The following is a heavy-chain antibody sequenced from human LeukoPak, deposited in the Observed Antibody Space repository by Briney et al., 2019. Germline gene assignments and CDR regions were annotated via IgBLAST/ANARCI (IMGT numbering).Heavy chain of an antibody. Sequence: GGSLRRSCSGSGFTFSSFGMHWVRQAPGKGLEGVAVISHDGSYEYYADSMKGRFTIARDTSKNTLDLQMNSLRAEDTAVYYCAKDGLWFGDLTYFDYWGQGVLVTVSS. CDR1: GFTFSSFG. V-gene: IGHV3-30*18. J-gene: IGHJ4*02. D-gene: IGHD3-10*01. CDR2: ISHDGSYE. CDR3: AKDGLWFGDLTYFDY.